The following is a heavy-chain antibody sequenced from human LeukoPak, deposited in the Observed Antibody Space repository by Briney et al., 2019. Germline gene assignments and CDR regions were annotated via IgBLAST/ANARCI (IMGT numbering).Heavy chain of an antibody. V-gene: IGHV4-61*01. Sequence: PSETLSLTYTVSGGSVSSGSYYWSWIRQPPGKGLEWIGYIYYSGSTNYNPSLKSRVTISVDTSKNQFSLKLSSVTAADTAVYYCARAKAVADYSDYWGQGTLVTASS. CDR3: ARAKAVADYSDY. CDR1: GGSVSSGSYY. CDR2: IYYSGST. D-gene: IGHD6-19*01. J-gene: IGHJ4*02.